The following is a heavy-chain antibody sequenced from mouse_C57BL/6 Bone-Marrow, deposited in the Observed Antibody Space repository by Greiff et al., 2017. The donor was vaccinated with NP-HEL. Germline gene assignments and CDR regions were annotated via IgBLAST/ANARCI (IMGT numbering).Heavy chain of an antibody. D-gene: IGHD1-1*01. Sequence: QVQLKESGAELVKPGASVKLSCKASGYTFTEYTIHWVKQRSGQGLEWIGWFYPGSGSIKYNEKFKDKATLTAEKSSSTVYMDLSRLTSEDSAVYFCARHGDYFGSSYGYFDVWGTGTTVTVSS. CDR2: FYPGSGSI. J-gene: IGHJ1*03. CDR3: ARHGDYFGSSYGYFDV. CDR1: GYTFTEYT. V-gene: IGHV1-62-2*01.